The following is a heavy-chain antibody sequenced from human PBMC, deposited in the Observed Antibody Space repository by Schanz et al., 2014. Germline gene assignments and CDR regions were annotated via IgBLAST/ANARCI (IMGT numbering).Heavy chain of an antibody. D-gene: IGHD5-12*01. Sequence: QVLLVQSGAEVKQPGASVKVSCQASGYTFTAYFIHWVRQAPGQGLEWMGRINPNTGGTNFAQKFQGRVTMTRDTSISTAYMEMSRLISDDTAVYYCAREMLDIVATMDDDAFDIWGQGTMVTVSS. CDR1: GYTFTAYF. V-gene: IGHV1-2*06. CDR2: INPNTGGT. CDR3: AREMLDIVATMDDDAFDI. J-gene: IGHJ3*02.